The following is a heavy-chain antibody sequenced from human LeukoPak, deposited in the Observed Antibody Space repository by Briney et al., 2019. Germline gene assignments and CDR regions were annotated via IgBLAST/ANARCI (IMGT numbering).Heavy chain of an antibody. V-gene: IGHV3-48*03. D-gene: IGHD6-19*01. CDR3: ARKAGAARCGMDV. CDR2: ISSSGSTI. J-gene: IGHJ6*04. CDR1: GFTFSSYE. Sequence: GGSLRLSCAASGFTFSSYEMDWVRQAPGKGLEWVSYISSSGSTIYYADSVKGRFTISRDNAKNSLYLQMNSLRAEDTAVYYCARKAGAARCGMDVWGKGTTVTVSS.